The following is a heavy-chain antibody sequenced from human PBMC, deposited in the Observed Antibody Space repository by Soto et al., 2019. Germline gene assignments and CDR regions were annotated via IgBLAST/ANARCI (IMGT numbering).Heavy chain of an antibody. D-gene: IGHD3-22*01. CDR1: GGSISSYY. CDR3: ARGYRTYYYDSSGFNWFDP. Sequence: SETLSLTCTVSGGSISSYYWSWIRQPPGKGLEWIGYIYYSGSTNYNPSLKSRVTISVDTSKNQFSLKLSSVTAADTAVYYCARGYRTYYYDSSGFNWFDPWGQGTLVPVSS. CDR2: IYYSGST. J-gene: IGHJ5*02. V-gene: IGHV4-59*12.